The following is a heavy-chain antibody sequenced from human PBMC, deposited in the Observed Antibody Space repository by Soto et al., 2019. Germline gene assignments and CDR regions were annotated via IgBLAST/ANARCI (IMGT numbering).Heavy chain of an antibody. J-gene: IGHJ3*01. CDR1: GGSVSCNSAA. V-gene: IGHV6-1*01. CDR2: TYYRSKWYN. CDR3: ARVAVVGPDAFDF. D-gene: IGHD6-19*01. Sequence: PSQTLSLSCAISGGSVSCNSAAWNWIRQSPSRGLEWLGRTYYRSKWYNEYAVSVKSRITINPDTSKNQYSLQLNSVTPEDTAVYYCARVAVVGPDAFDFWGQGTMVTVSS.